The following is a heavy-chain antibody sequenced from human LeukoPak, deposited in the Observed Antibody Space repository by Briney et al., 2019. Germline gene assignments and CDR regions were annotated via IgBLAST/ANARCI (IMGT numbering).Heavy chain of an antibody. D-gene: IGHD2-21*01. V-gene: IGHV1-46*01. Sequence: GASVKVSCKASGYTFTSYYMHWVRQAPGQGLEWMGIINPSGGSTSYAQKFQGRVTMTRDTSTSTVYMELSSLRSEDTAVYYCARVANRPGGVVVPYYFDYWGQGTLVTVSS. CDR1: GYTFTSYY. CDR3: ARVANRPGGVVVPYYFDY. J-gene: IGHJ4*02. CDR2: INPSGGST.